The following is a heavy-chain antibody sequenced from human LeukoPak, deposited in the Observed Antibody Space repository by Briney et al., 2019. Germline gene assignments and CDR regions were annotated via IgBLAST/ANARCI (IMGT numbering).Heavy chain of an antibody. CDR2: FFTSGTSGTT. Sequence: SETLSLTCTVSGGSVSTYYWSWIRQPAGKGLEFIGRFFTSGTSGTTNYNPSLKSRVTMSLDTSKNQFSLKLSSVTAADTAVYYCARRGYSYAVGYYFDYWGQGTLVTVSS. V-gene: IGHV4-4*07. CDR3: ARRGYSYAVGYYFDY. J-gene: IGHJ4*02. D-gene: IGHD5-18*01. CDR1: GGSVSTYY.